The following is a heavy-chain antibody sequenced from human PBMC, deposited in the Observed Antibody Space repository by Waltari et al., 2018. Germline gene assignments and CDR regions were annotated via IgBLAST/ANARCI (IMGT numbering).Heavy chain of an antibody. J-gene: IGHJ3*02. CDR2: IYYSGRT. CDR3: AREPFYYDSSGYLLGAFDI. Sequence: QVQLQESGPGLVKPSETLSLTCTVSGGSISSYYWSWIRQPPGKGLEWIGYIYYSGRTNYNPALKSRVTISVDTSKNQFSLKLSSVTAADTAVYYCAREPFYYDSSGYLLGAFDIWGQGTMVTVSS. CDR1: GGSISSYY. D-gene: IGHD3-22*01. V-gene: IGHV4-59*01.